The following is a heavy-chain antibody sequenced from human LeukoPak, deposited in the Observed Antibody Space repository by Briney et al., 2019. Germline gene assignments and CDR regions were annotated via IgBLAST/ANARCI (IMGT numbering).Heavy chain of an antibody. CDR2: ISSSSSSTI. Sequence: GGSLRLSCAASGFTFSSYSMNWVRQAPGKGLEWVSYISSSSSSTIYYADSVKGRFTISRDSAKNSLYLQMNSLRAEDTAVYYCAKDPNGDYIGTFDIWGQGTMVTVSS. CDR1: GFTFSSYS. CDR3: AKDPNGDYIGTFDI. V-gene: IGHV3-48*01. D-gene: IGHD4-17*01. J-gene: IGHJ3*02.